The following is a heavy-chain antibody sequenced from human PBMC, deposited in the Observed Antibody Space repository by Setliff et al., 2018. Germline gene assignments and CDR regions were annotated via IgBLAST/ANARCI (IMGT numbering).Heavy chain of an antibody. CDR3: VKPTWAGEVSSPFAFWFES. J-gene: IGHJ5*01. CDR1: GGSIRSSTYY. V-gene: IGHV4-39*01. D-gene: IGHD3-3*01. Sequence: SETLSLTCSVSGGSIRSSTYYWGWVRQPPGKGLEWIGTIYYSGTTYYNSSLRSRVSISTDTSKNEFSLRLSSVTAADTAVYYCVKPTWAGEVSSPFAFWFESWGQGTLVTVSS. CDR2: IYYSGTT.